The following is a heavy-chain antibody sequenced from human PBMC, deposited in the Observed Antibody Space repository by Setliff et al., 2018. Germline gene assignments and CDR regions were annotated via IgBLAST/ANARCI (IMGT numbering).Heavy chain of an antibody. J-gene: IGHJ3*01. CDR1: GFSFNNAW. D-gene: IGHD3-16*01. Sequence: PGGSLRLSCAASGFSFNNAWMAWFRQAPGKGLEWLGRVKSRSDGGTTDYTTPLKGRFTITRDDSKNTLYLQMNSLKTEDTAVYYCTTDPSPTFGGVIGAAFDFWGQGTMVTVSS. V-gene: IGHV3-15*01. CDR2: VKSRSDGGTT. CDR3: TTDPSPTFGGVIGAAFDF.